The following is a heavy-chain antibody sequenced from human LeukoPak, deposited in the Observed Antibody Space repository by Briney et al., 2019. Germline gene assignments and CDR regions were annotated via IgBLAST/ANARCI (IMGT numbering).Heavy chain of an antibody. V-gene: IGHV3-23*01. Sequence: PGGSLRLSCAASGFTFSSYAMSWVRQAPGKGLEWVSAISGSGSSTYYADSVKGRFTISRDNSKNTLYLQMNSLRAEDTAVYYCAKDAGYSYGPLYYYYYMDVWGKGTTVTVSS. CDR2: ISGSGSST. D-gene: IGHD5-18*01. J-gene: IGHJ6*03. CDR3: AKDAGYSYGPLYYYYYMDV. CDR1: GFTFSSYA.